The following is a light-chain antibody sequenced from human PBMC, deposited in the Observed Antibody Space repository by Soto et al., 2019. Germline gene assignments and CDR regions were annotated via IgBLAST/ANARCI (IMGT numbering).Light chain of an antibody. CDR1: QSIRIF. CDR3: QQSYSTPWT. Sequence: DIQMTQSPSSLSASVGDRVTIPCRASQSIRIFLNWYQQRPGKAPKLLIYAASSLQSGVPSRFSGSGSGTDFTLTITSLQPEDFATYYCQQSYSTPWTLGQATKVDIK. V-gene: IGKV1-39*01. J-gene: IGKJ1*01. CDR2: AAS.